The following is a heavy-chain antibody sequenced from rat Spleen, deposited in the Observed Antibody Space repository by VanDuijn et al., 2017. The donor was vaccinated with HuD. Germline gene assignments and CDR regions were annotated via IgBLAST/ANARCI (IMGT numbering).Heavy chain of an antibody. CDR2: IISEGRSA. D-gene: IGHD4-1*01. J-gene: IGHJ2*01. Sequence: EVQLVESGGGLVQPGRSLKLSCVASGFTFSDYAMAWVRQSPKKGLEWVASIISEGRSAHYLDSVKGRFTVSRDNAESTLYLQMNSLRSEDTATYYCTTGLHWGQGVMVTVSS. V-gene: IGHV5-7*01. CDR1: GFTFSDYA. CDR3: TTGLH.